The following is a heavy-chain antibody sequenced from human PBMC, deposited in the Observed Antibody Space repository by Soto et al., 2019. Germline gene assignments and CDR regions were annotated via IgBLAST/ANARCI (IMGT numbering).Heavy chain of an antibody. Sequence: ASVKVSCKASGGTFSSYAISWVRQAPGQGLEWMRWISAYNGNKNYAQKLQGRVTMTKDISTSTPYMELRSLRVDETAVYYCARHHEGLFDYGSQRSLVTVSS. CDR3: ARHHEGLFDY. CDR2: ISAYNGNK. CDR1: GGTFSSYA. J-gene: IGHJ4*02. V-gene: IGHV1-18*01.